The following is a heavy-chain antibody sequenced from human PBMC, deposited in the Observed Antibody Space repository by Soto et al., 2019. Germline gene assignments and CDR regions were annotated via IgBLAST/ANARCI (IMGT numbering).Heavy chain of an antibody. CDR2: IYSGGST. Sequence: EVQLVESGGGLVQRGGSLRLSCAASGITVYNNYMSWVRQAPGKGLEWVSVIYSGGSTSYADSVKGRFPISRDGSKNTVYLQMNSLRAEDTAVYYCARDVGVWGRGTTVTVSS. CDR3: ARDVGV. CDR1: GITVYNNY. J-gene: IGHJ6*04. V-gene: IGHV3-66*01.